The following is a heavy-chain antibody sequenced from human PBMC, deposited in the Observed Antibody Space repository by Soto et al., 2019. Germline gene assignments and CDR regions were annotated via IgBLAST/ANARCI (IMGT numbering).Heavy chain of an antibody. Sequence: SETLSLTCAVYGGSFSGYYWSWIRQPPGKGLEWIGEINHSGSTNYNPSLKSRVTISVDTSKNQFSLKLSSVTAADTAVYYCARGGFGVVVVPRYFQHWGQGTLVTVSS. CDR2: INHSGST. CDR1: GGSFSGYY. J-gene: IGHJ1*01. CDR3: ARGGFGVVVVPRYFQH. V-gene: IGHV4-34*01. D-gene: IGHD2-15*01.